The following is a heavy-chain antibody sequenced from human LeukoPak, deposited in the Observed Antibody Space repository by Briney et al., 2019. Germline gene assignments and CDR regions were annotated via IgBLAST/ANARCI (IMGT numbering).Heavy chain of an antibody. Sequence: PSQTLSLTCTVSGGSISSGSYYWSWIRQPPGKGLEWIGYIYYSGSTNYNPSLKSRVTISVDTSKNQFSLKLSFVTAADTAVYYCARAAYNWNGLYYYHYMDVWGKGTTVTVSS. CDR1: GGSISSGSYY. V-gene: IGHV4-61*01. CDR2: IYYSGST. D-gene: IGHD1-20*01. CDR3: ARAAYNWNGLYYYHYMDV. J-gene: IGHJ6*03.